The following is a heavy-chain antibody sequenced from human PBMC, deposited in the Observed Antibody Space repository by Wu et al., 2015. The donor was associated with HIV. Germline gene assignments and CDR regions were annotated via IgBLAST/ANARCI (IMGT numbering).Heavy chain of an antibody. CDR2: INPKSGGT. D-gene: IGHD2/OR15-2a*01. CDR3: ARYCISTTCSPYFYMDV. V-gene: IGHV1-2*02. CDR1: GYTFTGYY. Sequence: PGVSVKVSCKASGYTFTGYYIYWVRQVPGQGLEWMGWINPKSGGTNYAPKFQGRVNMTTDTSISTAYLELNRLKSDDTAVYYCARYCISTTCSPYFYMDVWGKGTTVTVSS. J-gene: IGHJ6*03.